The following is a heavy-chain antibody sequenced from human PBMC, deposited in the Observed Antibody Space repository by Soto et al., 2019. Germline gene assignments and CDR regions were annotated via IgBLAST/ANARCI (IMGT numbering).Heavy chain of an antibody. V-gene: IGHV1-69*12. CDR1: GGTFSSYA. D-gene: IGHD6-13*01. CDR3: ARDGVLPYSSTGWYFDY. Sequence: QVQLVQSGAAVKKPGSSVKVSCKASGGTFSSYAISWVRQAPGQGLEWMGGIIPIFGTANYAQKFQGRVTITADESTSTAYMELSSLRSEDTAVYYCARDGVLPYSSTGWYFDYWGQGTLVTVSS. CDR2: IIPIFGTA. J-gene: IGHJ4*02.